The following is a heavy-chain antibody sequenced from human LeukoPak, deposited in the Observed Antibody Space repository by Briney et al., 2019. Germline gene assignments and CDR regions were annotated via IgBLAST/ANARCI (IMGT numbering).Heavy chain of an antibody. D-gene: IGHD6-19*01. CDR1: GYTFTSYY. Sequence: ASVKVSCKASGYTFTSYYIHWVRQAPGQGLEWMGIISPSGDSSSYAQKFQGRVTMTRDTSTSTVYMGLSSLRSEDTAVYYCASEKPQFSSGWSKSVFFDPWGQGTLVTVSS. CDR3: ASEKPQFSSGWSKSVFFDP. CDR2: ISPSGDSS. V-gene: IGHV1-46*01. J-gene: IGHJ5*02.